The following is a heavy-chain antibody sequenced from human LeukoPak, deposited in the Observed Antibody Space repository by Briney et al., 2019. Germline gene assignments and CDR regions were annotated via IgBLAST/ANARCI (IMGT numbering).Heavy chain of an antibody. V-gene: IGHV1-69*13. CDR3: ARAVLGGPTVYYNYYHMDV. J-gene: IGHJ6*03. CDR2: IISIFGTA. D-gene: IGHD1-26*01. Sequence: ASVKVSCKASGYTFTGYYMHRVRQAPGQGLEWMGGIISIFGTANYAQKFQGRVTITADESTSTAYMELSSLRSEDTAVYFCARAVLGGPTVYYNYYHMDVWGKGTTVTVSS. CDR1: GYTFTGYY.